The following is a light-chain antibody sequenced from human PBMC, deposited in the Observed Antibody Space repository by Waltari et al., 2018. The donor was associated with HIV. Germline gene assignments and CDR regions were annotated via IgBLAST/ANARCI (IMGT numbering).Light chain of an antibody. CDR1: QSISSW. J-gene: IGKJ2*01. V-gene: IGKV1-5*03. CDR2: KAS. CDR3: QQYNSYPWT. Sequence: DIQMTQSPSTLSASVGDSVTITCRASQSISSWLAWYQQKPGKAPKLLIYKASSLESGFPSRFSGSGSGTEFTLTISSLQPDDFATYYCQQYNSYPWTFGQGTKLEIK.